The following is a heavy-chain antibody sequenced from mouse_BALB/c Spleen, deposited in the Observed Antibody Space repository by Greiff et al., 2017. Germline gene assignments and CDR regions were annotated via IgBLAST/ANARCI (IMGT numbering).Heavy chain of an antibody. Sequence: EVKLMESGGGLVKPGGSLKLSCAASGFTFSDYYMYWVRQTPEKRLEWVATISDGGSYTYYPDSVKGRFTISRDNAKNNLYLQMSRQKSEETAKYYCAGARVYDYAMDYWGQGTSGTGSS. CDR3: AGARVYDYAMDY. D-gene: IGHD2-3*01. CDR1: GFTFSDYY. V-gene: IGHV5-4*02. CDR2: ISDGGSYT. J-gene: IGHJ4*01.